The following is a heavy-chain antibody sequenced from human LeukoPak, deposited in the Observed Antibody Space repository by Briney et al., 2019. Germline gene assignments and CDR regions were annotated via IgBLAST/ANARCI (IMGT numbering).Heavy chain of an antibody. V-gene: IGHV4-34*01. J-gene: IGHJ4*02. D-gene: IGHD2-15*01. CDR2: IYHSGST. CDR3: ARSYCSGGSCYGSGIDY. Sequence: SETLSLTCAVYGGSFSGYYWSWIRQPPGKGLEWIGEIYHSGSTNYNPSLKSRVTISVDKSKNQFSLKLSSVTAADTAVYYCARSYCSGGSCYGSGIDYWGQGTLVTVSS. CDR1: GGSFSGYY.